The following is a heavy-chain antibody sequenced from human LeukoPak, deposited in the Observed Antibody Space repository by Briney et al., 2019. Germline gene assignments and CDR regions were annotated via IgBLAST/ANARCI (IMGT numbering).Heavy chain of an antibody. J-gene: IGHJ4*02. CDR1: GFTFSSYS. Sequence: GGSLRLSCAASGFTFSSYSMNWVRQAPGKGLEWVSSISSSSSYIYYADSVKGRFTISRDNAKNSLYLQMNSLRAEDTAVYYWAREASALFCGGGSAYSLAHGGQGPLATASS. CDR3: AREASALFCGGGSAYSLAH. V-gene: IGHV3-21*01. D-gene: IGHD2-15*01. CDR2: ISSSSSYI.